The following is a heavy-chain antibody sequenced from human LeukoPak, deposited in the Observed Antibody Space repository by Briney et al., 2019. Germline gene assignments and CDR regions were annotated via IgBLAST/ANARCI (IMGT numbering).Heavy chain of an antibody. CDR2: IYHSGST. J-gene: IGHJ3*02. D-gene: IGHD5-12*01. Sequence: SETLSLTCTLSGGSISTYYWSWIRQPPGKGLEWIGYIYHSGSTNYNPSLKSRVTISVDTSKNQFSLKLSSVTAADTAVYYCARGSGPVWLGQQDDAFDIWGQGTMVTVSS. V-gene: IGHV4-59*01. CDR3: ARGSGPVWLGQQDDAFDI. CDR1: GGSISTYY.